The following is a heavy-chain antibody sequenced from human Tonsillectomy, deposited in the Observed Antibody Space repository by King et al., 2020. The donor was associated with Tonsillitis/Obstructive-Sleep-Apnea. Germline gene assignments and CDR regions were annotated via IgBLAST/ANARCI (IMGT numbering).Heavy chain of an antibody. V-gene: IGHV3-20*04. CDR2: INWNGGST. CDR3: ARDLRGVENNYYGSGSPDY. Sequence: QLVQSGGGVVRPGGSLRLSCAGSGFTFDNYGMSWVRQAPGKGLEWVSGINWNGGSTGYADSVKGRLTISRDNAKNSLYLQMNSLRAEDTALYYCARDLRGVENNYYGSGSPDYWGQGTLVTVSS. D-gene: IGHD3-10*01. CDR1: GFTFDNYG. J-gene: IGHJ4*02.